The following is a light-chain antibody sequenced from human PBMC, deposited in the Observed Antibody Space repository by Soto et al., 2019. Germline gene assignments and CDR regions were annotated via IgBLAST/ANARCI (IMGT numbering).Light chain of an antibody. J-gene: IGKJ1*01. CDR3: QQYNNWPKM. CDR1: QDVLTN. V-gene: IGKV3-15*01. Sequence: EIVMTQSPATLSVSPGERATLSCRASQDVLTNLAWYQQKPGQSPRLLIYRASTRATGVPARFSGSGFGTEFTLTISSLQSEDFAVYYCQQYNNWPKMFGQGT. CDR2: RAS.